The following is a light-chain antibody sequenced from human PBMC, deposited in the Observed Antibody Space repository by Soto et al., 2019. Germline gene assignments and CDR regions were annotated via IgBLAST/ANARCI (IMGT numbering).Light chain of an antibody. Sequence: DIQMTQSPSSLSASVGDRVPISCRASQSISNFLNWYQQKPGKAPQLLIYAASRLQSGVPPRFSGSGAGTDFTLTISSLQPEDFATYFCQQSYTTVRSFGGGTKVE. CDR1: QSISNF. CDR2: AAS. CDR3: QQSYTTVRS. J-gene: IGKJ4*01. V-gene: IGKV1-39*01.